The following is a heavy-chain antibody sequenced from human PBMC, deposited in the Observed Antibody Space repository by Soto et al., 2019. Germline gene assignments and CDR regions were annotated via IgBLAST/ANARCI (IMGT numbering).Heavy chain of an antibody. D-gene: IGHD4-17*01. J-gene: IGHJ4*02. CDR3: ARDRRADDYGDDAFDN. Sequence: GGSLRLSCAASGFTFSDNAIHWVRQAPGKGLEWISVMYSAGNTYYADSVRGRFTISRDSSTNTLFLEMHSLRVEDTAVYYCARDRRADDYGDDAFDNWGQGTLVTVSS. CDR2: MYSAGNT. CDR1: GFTFSDNA. V-gene: IGHV3-66*01.